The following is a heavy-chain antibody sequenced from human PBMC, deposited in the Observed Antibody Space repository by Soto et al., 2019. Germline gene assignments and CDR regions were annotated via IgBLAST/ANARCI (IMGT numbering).Heavy chain of an antibody. Sequence: PSQTLSLTCAISGDSVSSNSAAWNWIRQSPSRGLEWLGRAYYRSKWYNDYAVSVKSRITINPDTSKNQFSLQLNSVTPEDTAVYYCSGRECSGGSCYFDYWGQGTLVTVSS. CDR1: GDSVSSNSAA. D-gene: IGHD2-15*01. J-gene: IGHJ4*02. CDR3: SGRECSGGSCYFDY. V-gene: IGHV6-1*01. CDR2: AYYRSKWYN.